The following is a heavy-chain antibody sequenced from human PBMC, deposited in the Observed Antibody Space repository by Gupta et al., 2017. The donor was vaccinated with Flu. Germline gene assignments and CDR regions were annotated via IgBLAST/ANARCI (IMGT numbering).Heavy chain of an antibody. V-gene: IGHV1-46*01. CDR2: ISPRGENT. Sequence: QEQLVQSGAEVSKPGASVKVSCKAAGYTFTRYYMHWVRQALGQELEWMGVISPRGENTRVILNFLGRVKMTRDMSMATVDMESSRLGSDVEDVYYGAISDSHYEQRMDSWGQGTLVTVSS. J-gene: IGHJ4*02. CDR1: GYTFTRYY. D-gene: IGHD4-17*01. CDR3: AISDSHYEQRMDS.